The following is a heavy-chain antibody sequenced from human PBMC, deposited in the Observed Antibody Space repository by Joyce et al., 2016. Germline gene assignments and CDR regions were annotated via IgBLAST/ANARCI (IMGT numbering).Heavy chain of an antibody. J-gene: IGHJ4*02. CDR3: ARDQLKRGGVDHSNDY. D-gene: IGHD4-11*01. Sequence: QLVESGGGLVKPGGSLRLSCAASGFTFTHYTLNWVRQAPGKGLEWVSSISSNSTYIYYADSVKGRFTISRDNAKNSLDLQMNSLRAADTAVYYCARDQLKRGGVDHSNDYWGQGTMVTVSS. CDR1: GFTFTHYT. V-gene: IGHV3-21*01. CDR2: ISSNSTYI.